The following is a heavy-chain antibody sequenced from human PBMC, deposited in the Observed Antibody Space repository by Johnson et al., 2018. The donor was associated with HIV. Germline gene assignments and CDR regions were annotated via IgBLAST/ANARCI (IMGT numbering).Heavy chain of an antibody. D-gene: IGHD3-10*01. V-gene: IGHV3-15*01. CDR2: VKSKNDGGTT. CDR3: TKGMGLSIGELSDAFHF. J-gene: IGHJ3*01. Sequence: VQLVESGGGLVKPGGSLRLSCAVSGFIFSNAWMSWVRQAPGKGLEWVGRVKSKNDGGTTEYGAPVKGRFTISRDESKNTLYLQMNSLRPEDTAVYYCTKGMGLSIGELSDAFHFWGLGTVVTVSS. CDR1: GFIFSNAW.